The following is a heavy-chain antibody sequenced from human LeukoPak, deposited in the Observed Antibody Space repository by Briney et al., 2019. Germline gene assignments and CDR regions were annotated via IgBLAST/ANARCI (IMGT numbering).Heavy chain of an antibody. Sequence: SQTLSLTCTVSGGSISSGSYYWSWIRQPAGKGLEWIGRIYTSGSTNYNPSLKSRVTISVDTSKNQFSLKLSSVTAADTAVYYCARDQGSSGYYIDYWGQGTLVTVSS. J-gene: IGHJ4*02. CDR3: ARDQGSSGYYIDY. CDR1: GGSISSGSYY. CDR2: IYTSGST. D-gene: IGHD3-22*01. V-gene: IGHV4-61*02.